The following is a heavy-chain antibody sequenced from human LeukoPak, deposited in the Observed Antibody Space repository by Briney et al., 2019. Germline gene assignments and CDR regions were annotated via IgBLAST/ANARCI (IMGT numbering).Heavy chain of an antibody. Sequence: GGSLRLSCAASGFTFSSYEMNWVRQAPGKGLEWVSYISSSGSTIYYADSVKGRFTISRDNAKNSLYLQMNSLRAEDTAVYYCARTLIVGAIVYWGQGTLVTVSS. D-gene: IGHD1-26*01. CDR3: ARTLIVGAIVY. J-gene: IGHJ4*02. CDR2: ISSSGSTI. CDR1: GFTFSSYE. V-gene: IGHV3-48*03.